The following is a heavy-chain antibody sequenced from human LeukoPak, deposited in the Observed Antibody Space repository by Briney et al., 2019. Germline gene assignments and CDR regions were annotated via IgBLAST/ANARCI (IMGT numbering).Heavy chain of an antibody. Sequence: GGSLRLSCAASGFTFNSYWMHWVRQAPGKGLLWVSRINTDGSSTHYADSVKGRLTISRDNAKNMLYLQMNGLRAEDTAVYYCASHPPYSSGWYPCFDYWGQGTLVTVSS. CDR3: ASHPPYSSGWYPCFDY. D-gene: IGHD6-19*01. CDR2: INTDGSST. CDR1: GFTFNSYW. V-gene: IGHV3-74*01. J-gene: IGHJ4*02.